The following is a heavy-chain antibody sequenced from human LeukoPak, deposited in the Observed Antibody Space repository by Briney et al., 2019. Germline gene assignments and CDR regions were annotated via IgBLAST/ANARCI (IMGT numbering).Heavy chain of an antibody. J-gene: IGHJ6*03. CDR1: GYTFTSYG. CDR2: IIPIFGTA. Sequence: ASVKVSCKASGYTFTSYGISWVRQAPGQGLEWMGGIIPIFGTANYAQKFQGRVTITADESTSTAYMELSSLRSEDTAVYYCARDQGAGEYYYYYMDVWGKGTTVTVSS. D-gene: IGHD7-27*01. CDR3: ARDQGAGEYYYYYMDV. V-gene: IGHV1-69*13.